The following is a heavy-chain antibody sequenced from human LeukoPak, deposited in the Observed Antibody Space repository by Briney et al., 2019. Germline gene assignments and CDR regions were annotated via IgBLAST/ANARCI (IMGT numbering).Heavy chain of an antibody. CDR2: INPNTGGT. D-gene: IGHD6-19*01. CDR1: GYTFTGYY. V-gene: IGHV1-2*02. J-gene: IGHJ4*02. Sequence: ASVKVSCKASGYTFTGYYMHWVRQAPGQGLEWMGWINPNTGGTNYAQKFQGRVTMTRDTSISTAYMELSSLRSDDTAVYYCARPMYSSGWYPFDYWGQGTLVTVSS. CDR3: ARPMYSSGWYPFDY.